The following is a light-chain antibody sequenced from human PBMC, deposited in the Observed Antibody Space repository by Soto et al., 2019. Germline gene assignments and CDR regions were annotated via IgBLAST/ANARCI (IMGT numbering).Light chain of an antibody. CDR2: EVS. V-gene: IGLV2-23*02. Sequence: QSALTQPASVSGSPGQSITISCTGTSSDVGSYNLVSWYQHHPGKAPKLMIYEVSKRTSGVSNRFSGSKSGNTASLTISGLQAEDEADYYCCSYADSNTLVFGGGTKLTVL. J-gene: IGLJ2*01. CDR1: SSDVGSYNL. CDR3: CSYADSNTLV.